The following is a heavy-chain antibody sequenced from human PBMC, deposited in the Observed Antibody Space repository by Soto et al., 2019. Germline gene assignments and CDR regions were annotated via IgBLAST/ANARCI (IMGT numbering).Heavy chain of an antibody. Sequence: PGGSLRLSCAASEITFSTYAMHWVRQAPGKGLEWVAVISYDGNNKYYADSVTGRFTISRDNSKKMLYLQMNSLRAEDTAVYYCARTADYGRYYYGMDVWGQGTTVTV. J-gene: IGHJ6*02. D-gene: IGHD2-15*01. CDR3: ARTADYGRYYYGMDV. CDR2: ISYDGNNK. CDR1: EITFSTYA. V-gene: IGHV3-30-3*01.